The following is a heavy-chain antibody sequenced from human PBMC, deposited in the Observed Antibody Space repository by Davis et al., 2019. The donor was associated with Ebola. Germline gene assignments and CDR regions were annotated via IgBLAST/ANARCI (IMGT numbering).Heavy chain of an antibody. Sequence: AASVKVSCKASGYIFTKYAMNWVRQAPGQGLEWMGRINPNFGGKIYAQKFQDRVTLTIDTSINTAYMELDRLSSDDTAVYYCARGHTYGRWDDWFDPWGQGTLVTVSS. CDR1: GYIFTKYA. D-gene: IGHD1-26*01. V-gene: IGHV1-2*06. CDR3: ARGHTYGRWDDWFDP. J-gene: IGHJ5*02. CDR2: INPNFGGK.